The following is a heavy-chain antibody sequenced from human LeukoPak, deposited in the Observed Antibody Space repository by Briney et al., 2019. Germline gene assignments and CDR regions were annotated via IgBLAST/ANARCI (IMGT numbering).Heavy chain of an antibody. CDR3: ARGTEGVTPNWFDP. J-gene: IGHJ5*02. D-gene: IGHD4-23*01. V-gene: IGHV4-34*01. CDR1: GGSFSGYY. Sequence: PSETLSLTCAVYGGSFSGYYWSWIRQPPTKGLEWIGEINHSGSTNYNPSLKSRVTISVDTSKNQFSLKLSSVTAADTAVYYCARGTEGVTPNWFDPWGQGTLVTVSS. CDR2: INHSGST.